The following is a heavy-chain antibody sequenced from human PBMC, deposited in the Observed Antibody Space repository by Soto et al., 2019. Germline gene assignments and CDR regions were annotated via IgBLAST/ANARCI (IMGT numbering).Heavy chain of an antibody. CDR3: ARVWGGAFDF. D-gene: IGHD3-10*01. V-gene: IGHV4-39*07. Sequence: PSETLSLTCTVSGGSISSHSYYWGWIRQPPGKGLEWIGSMYYSGSTNYNPSLKSRVTISVDTSKNQFSLKLSSVTAADTAVYYRARVWGGAFDFWGRGTMVTVSS. J-gene: IGHJ3*01. CDR2: MYYSGST. CDR1: GGSISSHSYY.